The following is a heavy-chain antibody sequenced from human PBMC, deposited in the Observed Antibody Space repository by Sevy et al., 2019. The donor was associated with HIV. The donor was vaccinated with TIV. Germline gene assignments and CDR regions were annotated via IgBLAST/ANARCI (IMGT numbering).Heavy chain of an antibody. CDR3: AKALGDCSGGSCYSAAYYYYGMDV. CDR2: MSYDGGNK. CDR1: GFTFTSYG. J-gene: IGHJ6*02. V-gene: IGHV3-30*18. Sequence: GGSLRLSCAASGFTFTSYGVHWVRQAPGKGLDWVAIMSYDGGNKYYAASVKGRFTISRDNSQNTVYLQMNSLRAEDTALYYCAKALGDCSGGSCYSAAYYYYGMDVWGQGTTVTVSS. D-gene: IGHD2-15*01.